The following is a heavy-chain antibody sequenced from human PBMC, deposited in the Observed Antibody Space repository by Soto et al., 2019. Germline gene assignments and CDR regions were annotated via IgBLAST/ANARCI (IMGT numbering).Heavy chain of an antibody. J-gene: IGHJ5*02. D-gene: IGHD5-18*01. CDR1: GCTFSSYS. CDR3: ARDRFSVDTAMVTGFYWFDP. V-gene: IGHV1-69*13. Sequence: SVKVSCKASGCTFSSYSIIWVRQAPGQGLEWMGGIIPIFGTANYAQKFQGRVTITADESTSTAYMELSSVRSEDTAVYYCARDRFSVDTAMVTGFYWFDPWGQGTLVTVSS. CDR2: IIPIFGTA.